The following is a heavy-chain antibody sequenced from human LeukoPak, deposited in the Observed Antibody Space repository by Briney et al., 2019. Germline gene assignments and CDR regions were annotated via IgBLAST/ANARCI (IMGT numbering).Heavy chain of an antibody. Sequence: GASVKVSCKASGYTFTSYYIHWVRQAPGQGLEWMGLINPSAGGTSYAQKSQDRVTMTRDMSTTTVYLGLNSLRSEDTAVYYCARGGCSTTSCYHFDSWGQRTLVTVSS. J-gene: IGHJ4*02. V-gene: IGHV1-46*01. CDR3: ARGGCSTTSCYHFDS. D-gene: IGHD2-2*01. CDR1: GYTFTSYY. CDR2: INPSAGGT.